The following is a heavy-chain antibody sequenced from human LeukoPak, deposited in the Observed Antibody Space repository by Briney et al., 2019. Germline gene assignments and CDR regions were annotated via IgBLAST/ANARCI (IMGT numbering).Heavy chain of an antibody. CDR3: ARDYCGSTSCYSPNYFDY. J-gene: IGHJ4*02. V-gene: IGHV3-9*01. CDR1: GFTFDDYA. D-gene: IGHD2-2*02. CDR2: ISWNSGSI. Sequence: PGRSLRLSCSASGFTFDDYAMHWVRQAPGKGLEWVSGISWNSGSIGYADSVKGRFTISRDNAKNSLYLQMNGLRAEDTAVYYCARDYCGSTSCYSPNYFDYWGQGTLVTVSS.